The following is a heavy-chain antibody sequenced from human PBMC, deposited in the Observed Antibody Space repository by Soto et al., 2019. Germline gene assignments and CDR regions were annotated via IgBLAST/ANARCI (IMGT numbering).Heavy chain of an antibody. V-gene: IGHV1-69*12. D-gene: IGHD2-15*01. Sequence: QVQLVQSGAEVKKPGSSVTVSCKASGGTFGNSAISWVRQAPGQGLEWMGGSVPIFATPDYAQKFQGRVTITADASTTPAYMELTSLKAEDTAVYYSARDKDRQHLGGNYYCHIAVGGQGSTVTASS. J-gene: IGHJ6*02. CDR1: GGTFGNSA. CDR2: SVPIFATP. CDR3: ARDKDRQHLGGNYYCHIAV.